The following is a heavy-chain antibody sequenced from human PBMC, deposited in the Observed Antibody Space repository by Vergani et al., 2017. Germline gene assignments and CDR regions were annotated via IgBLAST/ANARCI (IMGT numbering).Heavy chain of an antibody. J-gene: IGHJ4*02. CDR2: LTGGGGST. Sequence: EVQLLESGGSLKQPGGSVRLSCAASGFTFSTYAMHWVRQAPGKGLEWVSALTGGGGSTYYADSFKGRFIISRDNSRDTLYLQINSLRPEDTVTYYCVKDAGSYENFFDSWGQGTLVTVSS. V-gene: IGHV3-23*01. D-gene: IGHD1-26*01. CDR3: VKDAGSYENFFDS. CDR1: GFTFSTYA.